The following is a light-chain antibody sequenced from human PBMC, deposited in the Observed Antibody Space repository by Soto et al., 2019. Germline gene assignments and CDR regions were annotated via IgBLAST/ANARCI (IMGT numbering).Light chain of an antibody. J-gene: IGLJ1*01. CDR3: SSYTRSSTL. CDR1: SSDVGGYNY. CDR2: AVT. V-gene: IGLV2-14*01. Sequence: QSVLTQPASVSGSPGQSITISCTGTSSDVGGYNYVSWYQQHPGKAPKLMIYAVTDRPSGVSSRFSGSKSGNTASLTISGLKAEDQAPYYCSSYTRSSTLFGTGTKVTV.